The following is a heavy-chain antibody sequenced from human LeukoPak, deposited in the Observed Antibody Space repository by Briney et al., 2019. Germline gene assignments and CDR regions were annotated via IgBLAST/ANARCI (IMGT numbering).Heavy chain of an antibody. D-gene: IGHD3-9*01. CDR3: ARIRGYYDILTGSNDAFDI. V-gene: IGHV1-18*04. Sequence: GASVKVSCKASGYTFTGYYMHWVRQAPGQGLEWMGWISAYNGNTNYAQKLQGRVTMTTDTSTSTAYMELRSLRSDDTAVYYCARIRGYYDILTGSNDAFDIWGQGTMVTVSS. CDR2: ISAYNGNT. CDR1: GYTFTGYY. J-gene: IGHJ3*02.